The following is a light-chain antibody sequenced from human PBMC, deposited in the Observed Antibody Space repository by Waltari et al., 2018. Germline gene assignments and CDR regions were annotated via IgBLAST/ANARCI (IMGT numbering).Light chain of an antibody. Sequence: DIQMTQAPSSLSASVGDTVTITCRASKDISSYLNWFQQKPGKAPKLLIYAASSLESGVPSRFSGSGSGTEFTLTISSLKPEDFATYYCLQHNSYPLTSGGGTNVEIK. CDR1: KDISSY. CDR2: AAS. J-gene: IGKJ4*01. CDR3: LQHNSYPLT. V-gene: IGKV1-17*01.